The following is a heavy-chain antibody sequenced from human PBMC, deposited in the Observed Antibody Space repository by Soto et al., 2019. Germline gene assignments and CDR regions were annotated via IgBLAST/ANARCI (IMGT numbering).Heavy chain of an antibody. D-gene: IGHD3-9*01. CDR2: IYYSGST. CDR1: GGSISSGGYY. Sequence: SETLSLTCTVSGGSISSGGYYWSWIRQHPGKGLEWIGYIYYSGSTYYNPSLKSRVTISVDTSKNQFSLKLSSVTAADTAVYYCARGFYYDILTGYVTLDPWGQGTLVTV. CDR3: ARGFYYDILTGYVTLDP. J-gene: IGHJ5*02. V-gene: IGHV4-31*03.